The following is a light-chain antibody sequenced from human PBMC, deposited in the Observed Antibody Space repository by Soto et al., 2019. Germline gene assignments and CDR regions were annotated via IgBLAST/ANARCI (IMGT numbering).Light chain of an antibody. CDR2: GAS. J-gene: IGKJ4*01. V-gene: IGKV3-15*01. CDR3: QQYDKWPLT. Sequence: EIVMTQSPATLSVSPGERATLSCRASQSVSNKLAWYQQKVGQAPMLLIFGASTRATGIPARFSGSGSGTEFTLTISSLQSEDFEVYYCQQYDKWPLTFGGGAKVEIK. CDR1: QSVSNK.